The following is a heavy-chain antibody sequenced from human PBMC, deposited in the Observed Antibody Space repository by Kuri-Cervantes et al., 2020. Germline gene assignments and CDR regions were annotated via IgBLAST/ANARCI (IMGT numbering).Heavy chain of an antibody. J-gene: IGHJ2*01. CDR3: ARDGGYSYGPGWYFDL. CDR2: LKQDGGEK. V-gene: IGHV3-7*01. D-gene: IGHD5-18*01. CDR1: GFTFDDYA. Sequence: GESLKISCAASGFTFDDYAMHWVRQAPGKGLEWVANLKQDGGEKYYVDSVKGRFTISRDNSKNSLYLQMNSLRAEDTAVYYCARDGGYSYGPGWYFDLWGRGTLVTVSS.